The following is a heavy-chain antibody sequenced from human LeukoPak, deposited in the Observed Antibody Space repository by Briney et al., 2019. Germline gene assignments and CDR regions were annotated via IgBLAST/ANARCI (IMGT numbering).Heavy chain of an antibody. D-gene: IGHD3-3*01. CDR1: GFTFSSYS. CDR2: ISSSSSYI. V-gene: IGHV3-21*01. Sequence: PGGSLRLSCAASGFTFSSYSMNWVRQAPGKGLEWVSSISSSSSYIYYADSVKGRFTISRDNAKNSLYLQMNSLRAEDTAVYYCARDWRGESRADPWDRGTLVTVSS. J-gene: IGHJ2*01. CDR3: ARDWRGESRADP.